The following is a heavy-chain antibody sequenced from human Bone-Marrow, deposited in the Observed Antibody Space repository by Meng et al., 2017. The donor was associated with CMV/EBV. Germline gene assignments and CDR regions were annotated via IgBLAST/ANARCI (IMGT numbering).Heavy chain of an antibody. Sequence: SVKVSCKASGFTFTSSAVQWVRQARGQRLEWIGWIVVGSGNTNYAQKFQERVTITRDMSTSTAYMELSSLRSEDTAVYYCARGGGIVVVPAAIREKEFDPWGQGTLVTVSS. CDR2: IVVGSGNT. J-gene: IGHJ5*02. CDR3: ARGGGIVVVPAAIREKEFDP. D-gene: IGHD2-2*02. CDR1: GFTFTSSA. V-gene: IGHV1-58*01.